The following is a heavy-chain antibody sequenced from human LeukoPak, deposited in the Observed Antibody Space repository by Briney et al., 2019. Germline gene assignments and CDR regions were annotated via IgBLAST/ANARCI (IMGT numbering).Heavy chain of an antibody. D-gene: IGHD3-10*01. CDR3: ARKRGSGIDY. Sequence: ASVKVSCKASGYTFTSYYMHWVRQAPGQGLEWMGIINPSGGSTSYAQKFQGRVTMTRDMSTSTDYMELSSLRSEDTAVYYCARKRGSGIDYWGQGTLVTVSS. CDR1: GYTFTSYY. V-gene: IGHV1-46*01. CDR2: INPSGGST. J-gene: IGHJ4*02.